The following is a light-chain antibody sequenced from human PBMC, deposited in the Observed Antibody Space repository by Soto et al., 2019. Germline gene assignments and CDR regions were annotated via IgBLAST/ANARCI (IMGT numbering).Light chain of an antibody. CDR3: QQSYRAPFT. V-gene: IGKV1-39*01. Sequence: DIQMTQSPSSLSASVGDRVSITCRASQSISSYLNWYQQKPGKAPNLLISDASNLQSGVPSRFSVGGSGTDFTLTISSLQPEDFASYYCQQSYRAPFTFGQGTKLEIK. J-gene: IGKJ2*01. CDR1: QSISSY. CDR2: DAS.